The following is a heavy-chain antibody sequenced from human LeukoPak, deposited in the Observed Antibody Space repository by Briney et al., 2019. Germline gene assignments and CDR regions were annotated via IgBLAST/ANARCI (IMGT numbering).Heavy chain of an antibody. V-gene: IGHV3-30*02. CDR2: IRYDGTKK. J-gene: IGHJ6*04. CDR3: AKEMNDYVDYFYMDV. CDR1: GLTFSSYA. Sequence: PGGSLRLPCAASGLTFSSYAMHWVRQAPGKGLDWVAFIRYDGTKKYCADSVKGRFTVSRDNSKNTLYLQMNSLRAEDTAVYYCAKEMNDYVDYFYMDVWGKGTTVTVSS. D-gene: IGHD4-17*01.